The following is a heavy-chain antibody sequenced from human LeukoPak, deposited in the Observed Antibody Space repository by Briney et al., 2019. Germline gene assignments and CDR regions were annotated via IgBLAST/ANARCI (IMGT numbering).Heavy chain of an antibody. Sequence: GGSLRLSCAASGFTFSSYGMSWVRQAPGKGLEWVSAISGSGGSTYYADSVKGRFTISRDNSKNTLYLQMNSLRAEDTAVYYCAKSRPTYYYDSSGYYEPWGQGTLVTVSS. D-gene: IGHD3-22*01. J-gene: IGHJ5*02. CDR1: GFTFSSYG. V-gene: IGHV3-23*01. CDR2: ISGSGGST. CDR3: AKSRPTYYYDSSGYYEP.